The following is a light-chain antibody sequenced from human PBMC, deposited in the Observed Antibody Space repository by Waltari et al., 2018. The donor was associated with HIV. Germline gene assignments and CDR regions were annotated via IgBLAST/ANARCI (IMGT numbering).Light chain of an antibody. J-gene: IGLJ3*02. CDR3: QTWGTGIQV. V-gene: IGLV4-69*01. CDR1: RGHSSYA. Sequence: HLVLTQSPSASASLGASVRLTCTLTRGHSSYAIACHQQQPETGPRFLMKLNSDGSHRKGDGVPDRFSGSSSGAERYLTITSLQSDDEADYYCQTWGTGIQVFGGGTKLTVL. CDR2: LNSDGSH.